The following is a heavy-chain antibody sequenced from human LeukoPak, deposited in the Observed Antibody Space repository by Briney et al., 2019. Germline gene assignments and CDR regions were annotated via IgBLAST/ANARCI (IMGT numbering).Heavy chain of an antibody. CDR1: GFTFITYA. CDR3: AKKYSSRWYLGDAFDI. CDR2: ISGSGAGT. D-gene: IGHD6-13*01. V-gene: IGHV3-23*01. Sequence: GGSLRLSCAASGFTFITYAMSWVRQAPGKGPEWVSDISGSGAGTYSADSVKGRFTISRDNSKNTLYLQMNSLRVEDTAIYYCAKKYSSRWYLGDAFDIWGQGTMVTVSS. J-gene: IGHJ3*02.